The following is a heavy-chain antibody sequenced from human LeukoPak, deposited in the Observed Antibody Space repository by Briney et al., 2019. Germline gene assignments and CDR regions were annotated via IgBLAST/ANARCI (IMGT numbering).Heavy chain of an antibody. Sequence: ASVKVSCKASGYTFTGYYMHWVRQAPGQGLEWMGRINPNSGGTNYAQKFQGSVTMTRDTSISTAYMELSRLRSDDTAVYYCARDALGYDFWSGYYDRYYYYMDVWGKGTTVTVSS. D-gene: IGHD3-3*01. CDR3: ARDALGYDFWSGYYDRYYYYMDV. J-gene: IGHJ6*03. CDR1: GYTFTGYY. CDR2: INPNSGGT. V-gene: IGHV1-2*06.